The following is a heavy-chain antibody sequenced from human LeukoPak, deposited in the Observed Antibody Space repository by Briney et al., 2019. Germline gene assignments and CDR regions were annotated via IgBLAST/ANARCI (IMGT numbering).Heavy chain of an antibody. Sequence: GGSLRLSCAASGFTFSSYWIHWVRQAPGKGLVWVSRINSEGSSTSYADSVKGRFTISRDNAENTLYLQMNSLRAEDTAVYYCARVHAEYFQHWGQGTLVTVSS. V-gene: IGHV3-74*01. CDR3: ARVHAEYFQH. CDR2: INSEGSST. CDR1: GFTFSSYW. J-gene: IGHJ1*01.